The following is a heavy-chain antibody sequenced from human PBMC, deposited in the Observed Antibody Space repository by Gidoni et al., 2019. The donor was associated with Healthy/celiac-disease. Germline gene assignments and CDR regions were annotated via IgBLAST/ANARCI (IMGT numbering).Heavy chain of an antibody. CDR3: AKGLVPAALSYYYYYYMDV. CDR1: GFPFSSYA. J-gene: IGHJ6*03. V-gene: IGHV3-23*01. D-gene: IGHD2-2*01. Sequence: EVQLLESGGGLVQPGGSLRLSCPASGFPFSSYAMSWVRQAPGKGLEWVSAISGSGGSTYYADSVKGRFTISRDNSKNTLYLQMNSLRAEDTAVYYCAKGLVPAALSYYYYYYMDVWGKGTTVTVSS. CDR2: ISGSGGST.